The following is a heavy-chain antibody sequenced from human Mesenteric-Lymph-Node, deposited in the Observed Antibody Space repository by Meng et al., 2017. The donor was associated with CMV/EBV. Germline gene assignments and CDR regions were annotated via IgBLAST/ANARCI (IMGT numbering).Heavy chain of an antibody. J-gene: IGHJ4*02. V-gene: IGHV4-34*01. CDR1: GGSFSGYY. D-gene: IGHD4-23*01. Sequence: VRLQQWAARLLKPSETLAPTCAVYGGSFSGYYWSWIRQPPGKGLEWIGEINHSGSTNYNPSLKSRVTISVDTSKNQFSLKLSSVTAADTAVYYCARHQRWLKSEGGFNYWGQGTLVTVSS. CDR2: INHSGST. CDR3: ARHQRWLKSEGGFNY.